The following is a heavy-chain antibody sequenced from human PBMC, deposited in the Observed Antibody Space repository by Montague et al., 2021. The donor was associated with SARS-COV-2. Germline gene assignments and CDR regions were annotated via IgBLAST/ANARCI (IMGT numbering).Heavy chain of an antibody. Sequence: SLRLYCAASGFTFSGSPMSWVRQAPGKGLEWVSVIHSGGRSSYYGKSVEGRFTVSRDNSKNTVYLQMNNLRAEDTAVYYCAKVGDLMAGYSLVNLDNWGQGTLVIVSS. J-gene: IGHJ4*02. CDR1: GFTFSGSP. CDR2: IHSGGRSS. CDR3: AKVGDLMAGYSLVNLDN. D-gene: IGHD3-9*01. V-gene: IGHV3-23*03.